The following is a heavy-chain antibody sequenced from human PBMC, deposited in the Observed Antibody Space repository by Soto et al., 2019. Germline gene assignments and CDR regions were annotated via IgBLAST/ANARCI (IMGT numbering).Heavy chain of an antibody. V-gene: IGHV3-11*01. D-gene: IGHD4-4*01. Sequence: GGSLRLSCAASGFTFSDYYMSWIRQAPGRGLEWVSYISGSGSPTHYADSVKGRFTISRDNAKNSLYLQMKSLRVDDTALYYCARVLHDHSNHANPPRFDPWGQGPLVTLSS. J-gene: IGHJ5*02. CDR3: ARVLHDHSNHANPPRFDP. CDR2: ISGSGSPT. CDR1: GFTFSDYY.